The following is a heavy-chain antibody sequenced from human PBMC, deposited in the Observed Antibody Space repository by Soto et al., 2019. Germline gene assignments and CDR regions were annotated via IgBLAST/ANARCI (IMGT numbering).Heavy chain of an antibody. J-gene: IGHJ5*02. Sequence: PSETLSLTCTFSGGSISSGGYYWSWVRQPPGKGLEWIGEIYHSGSTNYNPSLKSRVTISVDKSKNQFSLKLSSVTAADTAVYYCARAPREYCISTSCYGGGVNWFDPWGQGTLVTVSS. CDR2: IYHSGST. CDR3: ARAPREYCISTSCYGGGVNWFDP. D-gene: IGHD2-2*01. CDR1: GGSISSGGYY. V-gene: IGHV4-39*07.